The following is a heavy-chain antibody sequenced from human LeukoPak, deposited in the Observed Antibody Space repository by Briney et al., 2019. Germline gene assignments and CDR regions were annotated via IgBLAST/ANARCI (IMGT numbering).Heavy chain of an antibody. J-gene: IGHJ4*02. CDR1: GYTFTGYY. D-gene: IGHD3-9*01. CDR2: INPYSGDT. Sequence: ASVKVSCKASGYTFTGYYVHWVRQAPGQGLEWMGWINPYSGDTNYAQKFQGRVTMTRDTSISTSYMELRSLRSDDTAVYYCARALAQGGSFDLYYFDSWGQGSLVTVSS. V-gene: IGHV1-2*02. CDR3: ARALAQGGSFDLYYFDS.